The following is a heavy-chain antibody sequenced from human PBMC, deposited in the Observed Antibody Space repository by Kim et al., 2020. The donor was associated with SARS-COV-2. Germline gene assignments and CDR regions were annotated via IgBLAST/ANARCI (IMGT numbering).Heavy chain of an antibody. CDR2: IKQDGSEK. D-gene: IGHD2-2*01. CDR1: GFTFSSYW. V-gene: IGHV3-7*03. J-gene: IGHJ4*02. CDR3: ARVGRQLKYPFDY. Sequence: GRSLRLSCAASGFTFSSYWMSWVRQAPGKGLEWVANIKQDGSEKYYVDSVKGRFTISRDNAKNSLYLQMNSLRAEDTAVYYCARVGRQLKYPFDYWGQGTLVTVSS.